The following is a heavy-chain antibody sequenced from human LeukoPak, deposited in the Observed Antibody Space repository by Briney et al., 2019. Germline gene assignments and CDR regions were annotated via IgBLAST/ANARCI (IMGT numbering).Heavy chain of an antibody. D-gene: IGHD4-11*01. V-gene: IGHV1-2*02. Sequence: ASVKVSCKASGYTFTGYYTHWVRQAPGQGLEWMGWINPNSGGTNYAQKFQGRVTMTRDTSISTAYMELSRLRSDDTAVYYCARGSVRTTVTTGGDYWGQGTLVTVSS. CDR3: ARGSVRTTVTTGGDY. CDR2: INPNSGGT. CDR1: GYTFTGYY. J-gene: IGHJ4*02.